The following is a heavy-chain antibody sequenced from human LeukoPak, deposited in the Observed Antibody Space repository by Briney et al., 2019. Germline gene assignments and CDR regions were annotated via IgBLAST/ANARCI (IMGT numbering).Heavy chain of an antibody. J-gene: IGHJ5*02. CDR3: AKDGPPVRGVIGWFDP. D-gene: IGHD3-10*01. CDR1: GLTFTNYG. Sequence: GGYMRRSCAATGLTFTNYGMTWLRQAPGKGLEWVSAITSGGTTYYADSVKGRFTISRDNSKNSLYLQMNSLRAEDTAVYYCAKDGPPVRGVIGWFDPWGQGTLVTVSS. CDR2: ITSGGTT. V-gene: IGHV3-23*01.